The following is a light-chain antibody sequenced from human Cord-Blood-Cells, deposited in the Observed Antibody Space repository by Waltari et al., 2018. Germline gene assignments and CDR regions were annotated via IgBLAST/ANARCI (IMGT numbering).Light chain of an antibody. CDR3: SSYTSSSTYV. Sequence: QSALTQPASVSGSPGQSITISCTGTSSDVGGYNYVSWYQQHPGKAPKLMIYDVSNRPSGGSKRFSGSKSGNTASLTISGLQAEDDADYYCSSYTSSSTYVFGTGTKVTVL. CDR2: DVS. V-gene: IGLV2-14*01. J-gene: IGLJ1*01. CDR1: SSDVGGYNY.